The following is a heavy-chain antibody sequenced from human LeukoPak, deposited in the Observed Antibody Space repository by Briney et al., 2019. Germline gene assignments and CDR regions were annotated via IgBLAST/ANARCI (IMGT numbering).Heavy chain of an antibody. V-gene: IGHV7-4-1*02. D-gene: IGHD5-12*01. CDR3: ATKPYTGYDFNY. J-gene: IGHJ4*02. CDR2: INTHTGNP. Sequence: GASVKVSCKASGYTFTNYAMNWVRQAPGQGLEWMGWINTHTGNPAYGQGFTGRFAFSLDTSVSTAYLQINSLKAEDTAVYFCATKPYTGYDFNYWGQGTLVTVSS. CDR1: GYTFTNYA.